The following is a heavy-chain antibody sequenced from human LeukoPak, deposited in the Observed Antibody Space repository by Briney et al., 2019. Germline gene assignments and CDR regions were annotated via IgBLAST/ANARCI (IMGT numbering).Heavy chain of an antibody. Sequence: SLRLSCAASGFIFDDYAMHWVRQAPGKGLEWVSGISWNSGSIGYADSVKGRFTISRDNAKNSLYLQMNSLRAEDMALYYCAKAAASSSRWTTIDYWGQGTLVTVSS. CDR2: ISWNSGSI. CDR3: AKAAASSSRWTTIDY. J-gene: IGHJ4*02. CDR1: GFIFDDYA. D-gene: IGHD6-6*01. V-gene: IGHV3-9*03.